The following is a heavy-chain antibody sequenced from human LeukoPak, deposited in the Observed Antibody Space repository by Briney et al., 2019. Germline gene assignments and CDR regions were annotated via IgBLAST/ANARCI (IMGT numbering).Heavy chain of an antibody. J-gene: IGHJ4*02. D-gene: IGHD6-19*01. Sequence: GGSLRLSCAASGFTFSSYGMHWVRQAPGKGLEWVAVISYDGSNKYYADSVKGRFTISRDNSKNTLYLQMNSLRAEDTAVYYCAKGSIAVAGLTGVIDYWGQGTLVTVSS. CDR3: AKGSIAVAGLTGVIDY. CDR2: ISYDGSNK. CDR1: GFTFSSYG. V-gene: IGHV3-30*18.